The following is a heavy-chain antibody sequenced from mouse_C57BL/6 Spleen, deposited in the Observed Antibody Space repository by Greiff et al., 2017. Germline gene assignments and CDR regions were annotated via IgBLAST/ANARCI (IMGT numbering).Heavy chain of an antibody. V-gene: IGHV3-6*01. CDR3: ARGPRFDV. CDR2: ISYDGSN. J-gene: IGHJ1*03. CDR1: GYSITSGYY. Sequence: EVKLQESGPGLVKPSQSLSLTCSVTGYSITSGYYWNWIRQFPGNKLEWMGYISYDGSNNYNPSLKNRISITRDTSKNQFFLKLNSVTTEDTATYYCARGPRFDVWGTGTTVTVSS.